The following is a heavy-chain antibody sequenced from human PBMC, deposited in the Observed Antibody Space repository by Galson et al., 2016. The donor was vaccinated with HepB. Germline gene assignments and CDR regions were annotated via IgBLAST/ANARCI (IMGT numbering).Heavy chain of an antibody. CDR1: AFTFSSYG. CDR3: ARESSIAEPGVLDY. D-gene: IGHD6-13*01. V-gene: IGHV3-33*01. CDR2: IWYDGSNK. J-gene: IGHJ4*02. Sequence: SLRLSCAASAFTFSSYGMHWVRQAPGKGLEWVAVIWYDGSNKYYADSVKGRFTISRDNSKNTLYLQMNSLRAEDTAVYYCARESSIAEPGVLDYWGQGTLVTVSS.